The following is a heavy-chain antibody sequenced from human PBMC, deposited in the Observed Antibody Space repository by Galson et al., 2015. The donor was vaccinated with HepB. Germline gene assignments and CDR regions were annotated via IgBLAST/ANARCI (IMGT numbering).Heavy chain of an antibody. CDR2: IKSKTDGGTT. V-gene: IGHV3-15*01. Sequence: SLRLSCAASGFTFSNAWMSWVRQAPGKGLEWVGRIKSKTDGGTTDYAAPVKGRFTISRDDSKNTLYLQMNSLKAEDTAVYYCTTDPIAQYSSSRLDYWGQGTLVTVSS. J-gene: IGHJ4*02. CDR3: TTDPIAQYSSSRLDY. D-gene: IGHD6-13*01. CDR1: GFTFSNAW.